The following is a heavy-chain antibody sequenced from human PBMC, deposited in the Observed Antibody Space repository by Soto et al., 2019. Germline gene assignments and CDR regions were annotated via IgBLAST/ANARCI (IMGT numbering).Heavy chain of an antibody. Sequence: EVQLVESGGGLVKPGGSLTLSCATSGFPFYVYGMTWVRQAPGKGLEWVSSITSNGNFLYYADAVRGRFSISRDNPKTSVSLEMNNLRAEDTAVYYCMRSDYGDAPGYWGQGTLVTVSS. CDR2: ITSNGNFL. J-gene: IGHJ4*02. D-gene: IGHD4-17*01. CDR1: GFPFYVYG. CDR3: MRSDYGDAPGY. V-gene: IGHV3-21*02.